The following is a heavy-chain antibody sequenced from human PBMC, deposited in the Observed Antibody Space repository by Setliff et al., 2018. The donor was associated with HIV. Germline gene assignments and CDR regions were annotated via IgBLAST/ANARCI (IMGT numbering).Heavy chain of an antibody. CDR1: GDSISTYF. CDR3: ARNSQKGIQPLLLAS. V-gene: IGHV4-59*01. Sequence: KPSETLSLTCTVSGDSISTYFWSWVRQTPGKGLEWIGYIYYTGSTSYNPSFRSRVTISVDTSKNQFSLMLDSVTAADTAVYYCARNSQKGIQPLLLASWGPGTLVTVSS. D-gene: IGHD1-1*01. CDR2: IYYTGST. J-gene: IGHJ4*02.